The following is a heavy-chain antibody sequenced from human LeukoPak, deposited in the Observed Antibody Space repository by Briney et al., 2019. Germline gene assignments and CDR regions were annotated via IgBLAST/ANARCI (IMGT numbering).Heavy chain of an antibody. J-gene: IGHJ5*02. CDR2: ISGSGENT. CDR3: AKGYYDILTDYFHNWFNP. CDR1: GFTFSSYA. Sequence: GGSLRLSCAASGFTFSSYAMSWVPQAPGKGLEWVSGISGSGENTYYVDSVKGRFTISRDNSKNTLYLQMNSLRADDTAVYYCAKGYYDILTDYFHNWFNPWGQGTLVIVSS. D-gene: IGHD3-9*01. V-gene: IGHV3-23*01.